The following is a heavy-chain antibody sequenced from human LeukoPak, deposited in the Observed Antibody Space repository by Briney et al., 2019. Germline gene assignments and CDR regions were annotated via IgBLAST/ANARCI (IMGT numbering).Heavy chain of an antibody. CDR2: ISSSSSYI. J-gene: IGHJ4*02. CDR1: GFTFSSYS. CDR3: ARDCSGGSCYFAFDY. Sequence: GGSLRLSCAASGFTFSSYSMNWVRQAPGKGLEWVSSISSSSSYIYYADSVKGRFTISRDNAKNSLYLQMNSLRAEDTAVHYCARDCSGGSCYFAFDYWGQGTLVTVSS. V-gene: IGHV3-21*01. D-gene: IGHD2-15*01.